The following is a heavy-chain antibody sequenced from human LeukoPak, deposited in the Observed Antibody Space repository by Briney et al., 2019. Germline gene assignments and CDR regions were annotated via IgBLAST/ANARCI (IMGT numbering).Heavy chain of an antibody. CDR1: GFTVSSNY. Sequence: GGSLRLSCAASGFTVSSNYMSWVRQAPGKGLEWVASISSSSSYIYYADSVKGRFTISRDNAKNSLYLQMNSLRGEDTAVYYCARGGSCSGGSCFLPFDYWGQGTLVTVSS. CDR2: ISSSSSYI. V-gene: IGHV3-21*01. CDR3: ARGGSCSGGSCFLPFDY. D-gene: IGHD2-15*01. J-gene: IGHJ4*02.